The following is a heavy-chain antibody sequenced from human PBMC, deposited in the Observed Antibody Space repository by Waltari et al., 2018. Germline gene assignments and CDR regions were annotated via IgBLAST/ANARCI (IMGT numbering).Heavy chain of an antibody. D-gene: IGHD6-13*01. V-gene: IGHV3-23*04. CDR2: IRGSGGST. J-gene: IGHJ4*02. CDR1: GFTFSSYA. CDR3: AKGNGSSWYASIDY. Sequence: EVQLVESGGGLVQPGGSLRLSCAASGFTFSSYAMSWVRQAPGKGLEWVSAIRGSGGSTYYADAVKGRFTISRDNSKNTLYLQMNSLRAEDTAVYYCAKGNGSSWYASIDYWGQGTLVTVSS.